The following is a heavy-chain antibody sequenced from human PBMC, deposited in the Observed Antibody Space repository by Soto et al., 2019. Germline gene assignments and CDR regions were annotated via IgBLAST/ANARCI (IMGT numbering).Heavy chain of an antibody. CDR2: IFYSGST. CDR1: GGSVSISRSY. Sequence: SETLSLTCNVSGGSVSISRSYWAWIRQPPGKGLEWLANIFYSGSTYYNPPLASRVTVSVDTTKNEFSLKLRSVTAADTAVYYCARQPTTGDTDLWFDPWGQGTLVTVSS. D-gene: IGHD2-21*01. V-gene: IGHV4-39*01. J-gene: IGHJ5*02. CDR3: ARQPTTGDTDLWFDP.